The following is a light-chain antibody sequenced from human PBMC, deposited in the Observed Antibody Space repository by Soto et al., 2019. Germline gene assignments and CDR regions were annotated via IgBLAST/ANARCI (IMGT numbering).Light chain of an antibody. CDR1: QSVSSY. CDR2: DAS. CDR3: QQRSNWPS. V-gene: IGKV3-11*01. J-gene: IGKJ5*01. Sequence: IVLTQSPATLSFSPGERATLSCRASQSVSSYLAWYQQKPGQAPRLLIYDASNRATGIPARFSGSGSGTDFTLTISSLEPEDFAVYYCQQRSNWPSFGQGTRLEIX.